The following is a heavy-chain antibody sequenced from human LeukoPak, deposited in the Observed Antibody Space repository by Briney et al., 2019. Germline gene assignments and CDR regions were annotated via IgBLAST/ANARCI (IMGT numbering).Heavy chain of an antibody. V-gene: IGHV4-31*03. J-gene: IGHJ4*02. Sequence: PSETLSLTCTVSGGSISSGGYYWSWLRQHPGKGLEWIGYIYYSGSTYYNPSLKSRVTISVDTSKNQFSLKLSSVTAADTAVYYCARAHGRRRTFYFGGQGTLVTVSS. CDR2: IYYSGST. D-gene: IGHD2-15*01. CDR3: ARAHGRRRTFYF. CDR1: GGSISSGGYY.